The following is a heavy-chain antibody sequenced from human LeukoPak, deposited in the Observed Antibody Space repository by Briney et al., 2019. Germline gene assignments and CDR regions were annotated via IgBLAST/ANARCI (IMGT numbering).Heavy chain of an antibody. J-gene: IGHJ2*01. CDR3: ARDYFSRAALLGYFDL. V-gene: IGHV3-7*01. CDR2: IKQDGSER. Sequence: SGGSLRLSCAASGFTFSSYWMSWVRQAPGKGLEWVANIKQDGSERYYVDSVKGRFTISRDNAKNSLYLQMNSLGAEDTAVYYCARDYFSRAALLGYFDLWGRGTLVTVSS. D-gene: IGHD2-15*01. CDR1: GFTFSSYW.